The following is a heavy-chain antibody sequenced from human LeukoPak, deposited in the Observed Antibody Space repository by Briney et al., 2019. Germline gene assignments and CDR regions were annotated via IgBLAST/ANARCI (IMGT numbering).Heavy chain of an antibody. CDR1: GFTFSDHY. CDR2: IRNKANSYTT. CDR3: TRASISSTPYYFDY. V-gene: IGHV3-72*01. D-gene: IGHD5-12*01. Sequence: GGSLRLSCAASGFTFSDHYMDWVRQAPGKGLEWVCRIRNKANSYTTEYAASVKGRFTVSRDDSKNSLFLQMLSLKTEDTAMYYCTRASISSTPYYFDYWGQGALVTVSS. J-gene: IGHJ4*02.